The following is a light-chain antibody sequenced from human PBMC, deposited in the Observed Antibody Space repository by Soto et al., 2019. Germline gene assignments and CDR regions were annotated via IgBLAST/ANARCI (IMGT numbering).Light chain of an antibody. Sequence: QSALTQPASVSGSPGQSITISCTGTSSDVGAYNFVSWYQQYPDKAPKVMIYEVNNRPSGVSNRFSGSKSGNTASLTISGLQAEDEADYYCSSFTRSSTYVFGSGTKVTVL. CDR1: SSDVGAYNF. CDR2: EVN. V-gene: IGLV2-14*01. CDR3: SSFTRSSTYV. J-gene: IGLJ1*01.